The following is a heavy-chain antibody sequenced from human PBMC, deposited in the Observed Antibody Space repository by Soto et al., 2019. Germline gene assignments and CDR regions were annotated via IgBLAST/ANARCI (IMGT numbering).Heavy chain of an antibody. D-gene: IGHD2-15*01. J-gene: IGHJ4*02. V-gene: IGHV3-7*01. CDR3: AIEEWWRVEF. CDR2: IKPDGSES. Sequence: EVQLAESGGGLVQPGGSLRLSCVASGFTFSRHYMTWVRQATGKGLESVAKIKPDGSESYYVDSVRGRFTFSRDNAKNSLSLQMNSLRDEDTAVYYCAIEEWWRVEFWGQGTLVTVSS. CDR1: GFTFSRHY.